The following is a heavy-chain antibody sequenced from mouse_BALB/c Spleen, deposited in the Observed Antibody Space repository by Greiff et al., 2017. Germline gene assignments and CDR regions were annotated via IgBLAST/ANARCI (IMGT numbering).Heavy chain of an antibody. V-gene: IGHV3-5*02. D-gene: IGHD4-1*01. J-gene: IGHJ4*01. CDR1: GISITTGNYR. CDR3: ARDWAYYAMDY. CDR2: IYYSGTI. Sequence: VQLKESGPGLVKPSQTVSLTCTVTGISITTGNYRWSWIRQFPGNKLEWIGYIYYSGTITYNPSLTSRTTITRDTSKNQFFLEMNSLTAEDTATYDCARDWAYYAMDYWGQGTSVTVSS.